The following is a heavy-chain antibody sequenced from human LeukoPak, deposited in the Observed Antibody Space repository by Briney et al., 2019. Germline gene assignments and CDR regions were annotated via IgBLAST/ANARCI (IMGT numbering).Heavy chain of an antibody. CDR1: GYTFTSYY. Sequence: ASVKVSCKASGYTFTSYYMHRVRQAPGQGLEWMGIINPSGGSTSYAQKFQGRVTMTRDTSTSTVYMELSSLRSEDTAVYYCARGIWDYGGNSVGDAFDIWGQGTMVTVSS. J-gene: IGHJ3*02. D-gene: IGHD4-23*01. CDR3: ARGIWDYGGNSVGDAFDI. CDR2: INPSGGST. V-gene: IGHV1-46*01.